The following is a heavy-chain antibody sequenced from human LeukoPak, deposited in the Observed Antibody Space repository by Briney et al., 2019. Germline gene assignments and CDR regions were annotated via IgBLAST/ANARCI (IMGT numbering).Heavy chain of an antibody. CDR1: GFSFSSYA. J-gene: IGHJ4*02. V-gene: IGHV3-23*01. CDR3: AKTGRTYGDYPDY. CDR2: ISGGGGST. D-gene: IGHD4-17*01. Sequence: PWGSLRLSCAASGFSFSSYAMSWVRQAPGKGLEWVSTISGGGGSTYYPDSVKGRFTFSRDNSKNTVYLQMNSLGAEDTAVYYCAKTGRTYGDYPDYWGQGTLVTVSS.